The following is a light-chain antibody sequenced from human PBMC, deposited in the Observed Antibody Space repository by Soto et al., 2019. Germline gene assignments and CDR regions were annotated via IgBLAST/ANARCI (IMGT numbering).Light chain of an antibody. CDR2: GAS. CDR3: QQYNDWPRT. J-gene: IGKJ1*01. CDR1: QSVSGN. V-gene: IGKV3-15*01. Sequence: EVVMTQSPGTLSVSPGERASLCCRASQSVSGNLAWYQQTPGQAPRLLTHGASTRAPGIPARFSGSGSGTEFTLTISSLQSEDFAFYYCQQYNDWPRTFGQGTKVDI.